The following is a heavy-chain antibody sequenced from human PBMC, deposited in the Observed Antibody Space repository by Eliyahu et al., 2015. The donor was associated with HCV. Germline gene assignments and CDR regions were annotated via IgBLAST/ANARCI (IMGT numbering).Heavy chain of an antibody. Sequence: QVQLVQSGAEVKKPGASVKVSCKASGYTFTSYDINWVRQATGQGLEWMGWMNPNSGNTGYAQKFQGRVTMTRNTSISTAYMELSSLRSEDTAVYYCARGYSSGWFPANRGYYYYGMDVWGQGTTVTVSS. D-gene: IGHD6-19*01. V-gene: IGHV1-8*01. CDR1: GYTFTSYD. J-gene: IGHJ6*02. CDR3: ARGYSSGWFPANRGYYYYGMDV. CDR2: MNPNSGNT.